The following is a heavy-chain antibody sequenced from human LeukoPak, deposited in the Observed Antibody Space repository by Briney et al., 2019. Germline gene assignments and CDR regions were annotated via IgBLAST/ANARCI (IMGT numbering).Heavy chain of an antibody. CDR2: IYYTGST. Sequence: WETLSLTCTVSGGSISSYYWSWIRQPPGKGLEWIGSIYYTGSTYYNPSLKSRVTISVDTSKNQFSLKLSSLTAADTAVYYCASRTPSIAALLGYYYMDVWGKGTTVTVSS. J-gene: IGHJ6*03. CDR3: ASRTPSIAALLGYYYMDV. D-gene: IGHD6-6*01. V-gene: IGHV4-59*12. CDR1: GGSISSYY.